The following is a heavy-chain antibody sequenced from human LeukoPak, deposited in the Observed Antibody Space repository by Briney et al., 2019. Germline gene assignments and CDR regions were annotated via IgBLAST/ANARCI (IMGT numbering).Heavy chain of an antibody. Sequence: SQTLSLTCTVSGGSISSGGYYWSWIRQPPGKGLEWIGYIYHSGSTYYNPSLKSRVTISVDRSKNQFSLKLSSVTAADTAVYYCAREAVVVPAAVDPWGQGTLVTVSS. CDR2: IYHSGST. CDR3: AREAVVVPAAVDP. CDR1: GGSISSGGYY. J-gene: IGHJ5*02. D-gene: IGHD2-2*01. V-gene: IGHV4-30-2*01.